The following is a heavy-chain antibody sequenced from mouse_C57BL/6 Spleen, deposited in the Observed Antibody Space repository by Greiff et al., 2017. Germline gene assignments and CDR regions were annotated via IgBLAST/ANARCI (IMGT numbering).Heavy chain of an antibody. V-gene: IGHV1-59*01. CDR2: IDPADSYT. D-gene: IGHD1-1*01. CDR1: GYTFTSYW. Sequence: QVQLQQPGAELVRPGTSVKLSCKASGYTFTSYWMNWVKQRPGQGLEWIGVIDPADSYTNYNQKIKGKATLTVDTSSSTAYMQLSSLTSEDSAVYYCARSYYYGSSYVAEFACWGKATLVTAAA. CDR3: ARSYYYGSSYVAEFAC. J-gene: IGHJ3*01.